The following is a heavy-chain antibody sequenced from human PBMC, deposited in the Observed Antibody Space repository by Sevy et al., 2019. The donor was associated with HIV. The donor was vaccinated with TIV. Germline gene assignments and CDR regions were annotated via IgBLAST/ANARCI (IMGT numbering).Heavy chain of an antibody. J-gene: IGHJ6*02. CDR3: ARGRTNTYYYCSGSYYYYYYGMDV. D-gene: IGHD3-10*01. CDR2: INPNSGGT. Sequence: ASVKVSCKASGYTFTGYYMHWVRQAPGQGLEWMGWINPNSGGTNYAQKFQGWVTMTRDTSISTAYMELSRLRSDDAAVYYCARGRTNTYYYCSGSYYYYYYGMDVWGQGTTVTVSS. V-gene: IGHV1-2*04. CDR1: GYTFTGYY.